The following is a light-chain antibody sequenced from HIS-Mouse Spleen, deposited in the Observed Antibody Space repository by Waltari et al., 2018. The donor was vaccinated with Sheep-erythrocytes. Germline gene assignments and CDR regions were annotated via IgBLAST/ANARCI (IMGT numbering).Light chain of an antibody. J-gene: IGKJ4*01. CDR1: QGISSY. Sequence: AIRMTQSPSSLSASTGDRVTITCRASQGISSYLAWYQQKPGKAPKLLIYLGSNRASGVPDRFSGSGSGTDFTLKISRVEAEDVGVYYCMQALQTPLTFGGGTKVEIK. CDR3: MQALQTPLT. V-gene: IGKV1-8*01. CDR2: LGS.